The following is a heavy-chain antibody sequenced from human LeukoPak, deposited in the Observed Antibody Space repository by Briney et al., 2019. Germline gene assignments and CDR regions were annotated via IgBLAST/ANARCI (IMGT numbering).Heavy chain of an antibody. Sequence: AGGSLRLSCAASGFTFSSYWMHWVRQAPGKGLMWVSRINSDGSITNYADSVKGRFTISRDNAKNTLYLQMNSLRAEDTAVYYCARVRATFSPHFDNCGQGTLVNGSS. J-gene: IGHJ4*02. D-gene: IGHD5-12*01. CDR1: GFTFSSYW. CDR3: ARVRATFSPHFDN. V-gene: IGHV3-74*01. CDR2: INSDGSIT.